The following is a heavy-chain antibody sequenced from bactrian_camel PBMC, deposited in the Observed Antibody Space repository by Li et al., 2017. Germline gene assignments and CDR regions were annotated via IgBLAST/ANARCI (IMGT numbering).Heavy chain of an antibody. J-gene: IGHJ4*01. V-gene: IGHV3S55*01. D-gene: IGHD2*01. Sequence: VESGGGSVQAGGSLRLSCVASGDTIGRYCMGWFRQIPDREREGVAGIESDGSTSYADSVKGRFTISQDAAKTTLYLQMNALQPEDAAMYYCAIKFSPRNCDFRGFTSFGPGTQVTVS. CDR1: GDTIGRYC. CDR2: IESDGST.